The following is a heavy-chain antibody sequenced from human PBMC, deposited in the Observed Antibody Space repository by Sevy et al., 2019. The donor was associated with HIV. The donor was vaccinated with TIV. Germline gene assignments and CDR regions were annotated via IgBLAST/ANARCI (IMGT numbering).Heavy chain of an antibody. D-gene: IGHD6-6*01. CDR3: ARLYSSSSGRGLDN. CDR2: IKEDGSGR. CDR1: GFTFGSYW. J-gene: IGHJ4*02. Sequence: GGSLRLSCAASGFTFGSYWMTWVRQPPGKGLEWVANIKEDGSGRFYVDSVRGRFTVSRDNAKKTLYLQMNNLRGEDTALYYCARLYSSSSGRGLDNWGQGALVTVSS. V-gene: IGHV3-7*01.